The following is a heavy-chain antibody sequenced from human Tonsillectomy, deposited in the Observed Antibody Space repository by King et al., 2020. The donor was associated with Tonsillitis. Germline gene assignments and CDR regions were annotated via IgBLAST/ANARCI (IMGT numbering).Heavy chain of an antibody. J-gene: IGHJ3*01. CDR3: AKDYPLTGAFDF. CDR1: GFKFNSYA. Sequence: DVQLLESGGTLLQPGGALRLSCAASGFKFNSYAMNWGRQAPGKWLEWVSTIIGGGGRTYYADSVKGRLTISRDNSKNTLYLQMDSLRAEDTAVYYCAKDYPLTGAFDFWGQGTMVTVSS. CDR2: IIGGGGRT. V-gene: IGHV3-23*01.